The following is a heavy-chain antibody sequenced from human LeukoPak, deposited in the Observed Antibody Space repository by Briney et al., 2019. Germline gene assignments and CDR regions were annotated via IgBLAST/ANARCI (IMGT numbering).Heavy chain of an antibody. J-gene: IGHJ4*02. CDR3: ARVRGDYPYYFDY. V-gene: IGHV3-53*01. CDR1: GFTVSSNY. Sequence: GGSLRLSCAASGFTVSSNYMSWVRQAPGKGLEWVSVIYSGGSTYYADSVKGRFTISRDNSKNTLYLQMNSLRAVDTAVYYCARVRGDYPYYFDYWGQGTLVTVSS. CDR2: IYSGGST. D-gene: IGHD4-17*01.